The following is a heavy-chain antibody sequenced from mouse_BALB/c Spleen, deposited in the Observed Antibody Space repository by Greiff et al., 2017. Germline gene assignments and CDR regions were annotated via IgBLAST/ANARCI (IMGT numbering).Heavy chain of an antibody. CDR2: ISDGGSYT. CDR3: ARSPYGSSYDAMDY. V-gene: IGHV5-4*02. D-gene: IGHD1-1*01. J-gene: IGHJ4*01. Sequence: EVKVVESGGGLVKPGGSLKLSCAASGFTFSDYYMYWVRQTPEKRLEWVATISDGGSYTYYPDSVKGRFTISRDNAKNNLYLQMSSLKSEDTAMYYCARSPYGSSYDAMDYWGQGTSVTVSS. CDR1: GFTFSDYY.